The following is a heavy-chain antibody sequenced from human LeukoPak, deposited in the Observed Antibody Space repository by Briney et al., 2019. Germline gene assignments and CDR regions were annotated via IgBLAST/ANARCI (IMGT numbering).Heavy chain of an antibody. CDR2: IGSSGSHI. V-gene: IGHV3-21*01. CDR1: GFTFSSYS. J-gene: IGHJ3*02. CDR3: ASNYIGAFDI. D-gene: IGHD2-15*01. Sequence: GRSLRLSCAASGFTFSSYSMNWVRQAPGKGLEWVSSIGSSGSHIYYADSVTGRFTISRDNAKNSLYLQVNSPRAEDTAVYYCASNYIGAFDIWGQGTMVTVSS.